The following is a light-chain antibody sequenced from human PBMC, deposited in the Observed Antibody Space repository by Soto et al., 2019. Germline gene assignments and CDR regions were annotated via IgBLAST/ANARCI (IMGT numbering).Light chain of an antibody. V-gene: IGLV1-44*01. CDR3: AVWDDSLNGVL. Sequence: QSVLTQAPSASGTPGQRVTISCSGSNSNIGSNTVNWYQQLPGTAPKLLIYSINQRPSGVPDRFSGSQSGTSASLAISGLQSEDEADYYCAVWDDSLNGVLFGGGTKLTVL. J-gene: IGLJ2*01. CDR1: NSNIGSNT. CDR2: SIN.